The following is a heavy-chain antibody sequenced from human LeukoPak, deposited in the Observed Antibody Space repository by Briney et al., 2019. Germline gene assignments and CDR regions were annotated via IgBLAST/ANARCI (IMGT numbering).Heavy chain of an antibody. D-gene: IGHD3-22*01. CDR1: GFTFSSYW. Sequence: PGGSLRLSCAASGFTFSSYWMSWVRQAPGKGLEWVANIKQDGSEKYYVDSVKGRFTISRDNAKNSLYLQMNSLRAEDTAVYYCAREWRGYYYDSSGPFDYWGQGTLVTVSS. V-gene: IGHV3-7*01. CDR3: AREWRGYYYDSSGPFDY. J-gene: IGHJ4*02. CDR2: IKQDGSEK.